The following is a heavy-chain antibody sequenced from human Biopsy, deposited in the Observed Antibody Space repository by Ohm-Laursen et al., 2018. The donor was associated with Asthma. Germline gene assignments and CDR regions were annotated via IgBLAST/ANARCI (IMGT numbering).Heavy chain of an antibody. D-gene: IGHD5-12*01. CDR3: ASPVNRAFGGYEWAAVFDY. CDR2: THYSGST. V-gene: IGHV4-39*01. J-gene: IGHJ4*02. CDR1: GASIRGSGSY. Sequence: SQTLSLTCTVSGASIRGSGSYWAWTRQAPGKGPEWIGTTHYSGSTFYKPSLRSRVTMSLDTSTNQFSLRLRSVTATDTAVYYCASPVNRAFGGYEWAAVFDYWGQGILVTVSS.